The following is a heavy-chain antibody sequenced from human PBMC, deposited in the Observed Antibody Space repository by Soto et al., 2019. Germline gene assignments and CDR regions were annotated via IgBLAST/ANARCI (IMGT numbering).Heavy chain of an antibody. D-gene: IGHD3-10*01. J-gene: IGHJ6*02. CDR2: INPSGGST. CDR3: ARELVLYGSGSYYYHYGMDV. V-gene: IGHV1-46*03. CDR1: GYTFTSYY. Sequence: VPLVQSGAEVKKPGASVKVSCKASGYTFTSYYMHWVRQAPGQGLEWMGIINPSGGSTSYAQKFQGRVTMTRDTSTSTVYMELSSLRSEDTAVYYCARELVLYGSGSYYYHYGMDVWGQGTTVTVSS.